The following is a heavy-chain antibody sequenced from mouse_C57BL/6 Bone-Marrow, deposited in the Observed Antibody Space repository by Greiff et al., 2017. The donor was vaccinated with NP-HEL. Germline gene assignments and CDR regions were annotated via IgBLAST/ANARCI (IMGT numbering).Heavy chain of an antibody. V-gene: IGHV3-1*01. CDR3: ARDGNYGPPFAY. CDR1: GYSITSGYD. CDR2: ISYSGST. D-gene: IGHD1-1*01. Sequence: EVKLMESGPGMVKPSQSLSLTCTVTGYSITSGYDWHWIRHFPGNKLEWMGYISYSGSTNYNPSLKSRISITHDTSKNHFFLKLNSVTTEDTATYYCARDGNYGPPFAYWGQGTLVTVSA. J-gene: IGHJ3*01.